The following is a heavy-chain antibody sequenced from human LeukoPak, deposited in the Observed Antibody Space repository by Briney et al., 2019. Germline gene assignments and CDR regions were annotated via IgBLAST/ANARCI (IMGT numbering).Heavy chain of an antibody. Sequence: PGGSLRLSCAASGFTFSSYAMHWVRQAPGKGLEWVAVISYDGSNKYYADSVKGRFTISRDNSKNTLYLQMSSLRAEDTAVYYCARTLQSYYYYGMDVWGQGTTVTVSS. D-gene: IGHD4-11*01. J-gene: IGHJ6*02. CDR3: ARTLQSYYYYGMDV. CDR2: ISYDGSNK. V-gene: IGHV3-30-3*01. CDR1: GFTFSSYA.